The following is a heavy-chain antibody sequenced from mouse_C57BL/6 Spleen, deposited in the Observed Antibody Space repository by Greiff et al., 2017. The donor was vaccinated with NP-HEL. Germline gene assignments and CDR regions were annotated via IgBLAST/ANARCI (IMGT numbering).Heavy chain of an antibody. D-gene: IGHD1-1*01. CDR1: GYTFTSYW. V-gene: IGHV1-69*01. CDR3: ERKAYYDGAWFAY. Sequence: QVQLQQPGAELVMPGASVKLSCKASGYTFTSYWMHWVKQRPGQGLEWIGEIDPSDSYTNYNQKFKGKSTLTVDKSSSTAYMQLSSLTSEDSAVYYCERKAYYDGAWFAYWGQGTLVTVSA. CDR2: IDPSDSYT. J-gene: IGHJ3*01.